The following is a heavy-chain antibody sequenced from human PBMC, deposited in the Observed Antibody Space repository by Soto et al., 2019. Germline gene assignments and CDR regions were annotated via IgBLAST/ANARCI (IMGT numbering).Heavy chain of an antibody. CDR3: ARVPGP. D-gene: IGHD7-27*01. J-gene: IGHJ5*02. CDR2: IYYNVNT. CDR1: GGSLRSYY. V-gene: IGHV4-59*12. Sequence: SETLSLTCTVSGGSLRSYYWSWIRQPPGKGLEWIGYIYYNVNTNYNPSLKSRVTISVDTSKNQFSLKLSSVTAADTAVYYCARVPGPWGQGTLVTVSS.